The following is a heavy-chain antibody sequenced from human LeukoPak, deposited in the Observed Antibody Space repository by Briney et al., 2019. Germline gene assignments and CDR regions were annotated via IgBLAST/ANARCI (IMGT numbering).Heavy chain of an antibody. CDR1: GGSVSSGSYY. Sequence: PSETLSRTCTVSGGSVSSGSYYWSWIRQPPGKGLEWIGYIYYSGSTNYNPSLKSRVTISVDTSKNQFSLKLSSVTAADTAVYYCARDHRGSYLDAFDIWAKGQWSPSLQ. D-gene: IGHD1-26*01. CDR2: IYYSGST. CDR3: ARDHRGSYLDAFDI. J-gene: IGHJ3*02. V-gene: IGHV4-61*01.